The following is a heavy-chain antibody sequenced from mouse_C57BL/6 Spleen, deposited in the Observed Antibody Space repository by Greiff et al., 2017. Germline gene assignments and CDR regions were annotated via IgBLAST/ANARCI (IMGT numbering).Heavy chain of an antibody. CDR3: TRDSSGCVFNY. Sequence: EVKLMEPGEGFVKPGGSLKLSCAASGSTFSSYAMSWVRQTPEKRLEWVAYISSGGDYIYYADTVKGRSTIARDNARSTLYLQMSSLKSEDTAMYYCTRDSSGCVFNYWNGGTALTVST. D-gene: IGHD3-2*02. J-gene: IGHJ2*01. CDR2: ISSGGDYI. CDR1: GSTFSSYA. V-gene: IGHV5-9-1*02.